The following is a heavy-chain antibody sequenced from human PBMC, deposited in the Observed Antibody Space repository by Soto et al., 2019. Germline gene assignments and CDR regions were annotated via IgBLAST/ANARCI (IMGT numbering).Heavy chain of an antibody. Sequence: QVQLVQSGAEVKKPGSSVKVSCKASGGTFSSYTISSVRQAPGQGLEWMGRIIPILGIANYAQKFQGRATITADKSTSTAYMELSSLRSEDTAVYYCASVTMVRDAGGGAFDIWGQGTMVTVSS. CDR1: GGTFSSYT. J-gene: IGHJ3*02. CDR2: IIPILGIA. D-gene: IGHD3-10*01. CDR3: ASVTMVRDAGGGAFDI. V-gene: IGHV1-69*02.